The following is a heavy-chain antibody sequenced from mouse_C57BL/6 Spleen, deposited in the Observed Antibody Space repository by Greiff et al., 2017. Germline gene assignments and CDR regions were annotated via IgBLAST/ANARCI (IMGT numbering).Heavy chain of an antibody. CDR1: GYAFSSYW. CDR3: ARSRDYGYFDY. D-gene: IGHD2-4*01. J-gene: IGHJ2*01. V-gene: IGHV1-80*01. CDR2: IYPGDGDT. Sequence: QVQLQQSGAELVKPGASVKISCKASGYAFSSYWMNWVKQRPGKGLEWIGQIYPGDGDTNYNGKFKGKATLTADKSSSTAYMQLSSLTSEDSAVYFCARSRDYGYFDYWGQGTTLTVSS.